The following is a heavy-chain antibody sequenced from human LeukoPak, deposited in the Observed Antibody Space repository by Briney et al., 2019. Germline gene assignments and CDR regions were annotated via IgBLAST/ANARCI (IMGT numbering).Heavy chain of an antibody. CDR3: ARQTNPKLGYCSSTSRHNWFDP. Sequence: PSETLSLTCTVSGGSISSSSYYWGWIRQPPGKGLEWIGSIYYSGSTYYNPSLKSRVTISVDTSKNQFSLKLSSVTAADTAVYYCARQTNPKLGYCSSTSRHNWFDPWGQGTLVTVSS. CDR2: IYYSGST. J-gene: IGHJ5*02. CDR1: GGSISSSSYY. V-gene: IGHV4-39*01. D-gene: IGHD2-2*01.